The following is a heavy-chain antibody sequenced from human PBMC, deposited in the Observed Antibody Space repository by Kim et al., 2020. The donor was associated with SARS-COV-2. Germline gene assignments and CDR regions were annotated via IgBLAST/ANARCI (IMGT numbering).Heavy chain of an antibody. D-gene: IGHD2-2*02. J-gene: IGHJ6*02. CDR2: IGGSGDST. V-gene: IGHV3-23*01. CDR1: GFTFSSYA. Sequence: GGSLRLSCAASGFTFSSYAITWVRQAPGKGLEWVSCIGGSGDSTFYAGSVKCRFTISRDNSENTLYLQTNSLRVEDSAVYYCARGNSASCYSAMDVWGQGTTVTVSS. CDR3: ARGNSASCYSAMDV.